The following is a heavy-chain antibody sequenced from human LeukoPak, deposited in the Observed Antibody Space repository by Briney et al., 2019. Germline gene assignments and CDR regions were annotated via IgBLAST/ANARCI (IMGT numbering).Heavy chain of an antibody. D-gene: IGHD6-13*01. CDR3: ASSPAYSSSWYAIDT. V-gene: IGHV3-13*01. CDR1: GVIFSNYD. Sequence: PGGSLRLSCAASGVIFSNYDMHWVRQAAGKGLEWVSGIGTAGDTYYPGSVKGRFTISRENAKNSLYLHMNSLSAGDTAMYYCASSPAYSSSWYAIDTWGQGTLVTVPS. CDR2: IGTAGDT. J-gene: IGHJ5*02.